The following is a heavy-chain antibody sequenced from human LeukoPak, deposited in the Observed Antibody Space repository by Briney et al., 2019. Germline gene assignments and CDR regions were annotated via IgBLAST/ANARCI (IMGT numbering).Heavy chain of an antibody. V-gene: IGHV1-3*01. J-gene: IGHJ4*02. CDR3: AITAVAGTLGFDY. CDR2: INAGNGNT. Sequence: ASVKVSCKASGYTFTSYAMHWVRQAPGQRLEWMGWINAGNGNTKYSQKFQGRVTITRDTSASTAHMELSSLGSEDTAVYYCAITAVAGTLGFDYWGQGTLVTVSS. CDR1: GYTFTSYA. D-gene: IGHD6-19*01.